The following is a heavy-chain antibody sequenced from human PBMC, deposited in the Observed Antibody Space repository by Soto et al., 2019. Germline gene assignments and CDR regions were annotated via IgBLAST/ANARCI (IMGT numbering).Heavy chain of an antibody. V-gene: IGHV3-33*01. D-gene: IGHD3-3*01. Sequence: GGSLRLSCAASGFTFSSYGMHWVRQAPGKGLEWVAVIWYDGSNKYYADSVKGRFTISRDSSKNTLYLQMNSLRAEDTAVYYCARDLIYYDFWSGYPAHYYYYGMDVWGQGTTVTVSS. J-gene: IGHJ6*02. CDR1: GFTFSSYG. CDR3: ARDLIYYDFWSGYPAHYYYYGMDV. CDR2: IWYDGSNK.